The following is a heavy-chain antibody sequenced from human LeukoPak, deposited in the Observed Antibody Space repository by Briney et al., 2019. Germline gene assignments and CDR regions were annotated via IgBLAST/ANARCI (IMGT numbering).Heavy chain of an antibody. CDR1: GGSFSGYY. CDR3: ARDGGGDGFDY. CDR2: INHSGST. Sequence: SETLSLTCAVYGGSFSGYYWSWIRQPPGKGLEWIGEINHSGSTNYNPSLKSRVTISVDTSKNQFSLKLSSVTAADTAVYYCARDGGGDGFDYWGQGTLVTVSS. D-gene: IGHD2-21*02. V-gene: IGHV4-34*09. J-gene: IGHJ4*02.